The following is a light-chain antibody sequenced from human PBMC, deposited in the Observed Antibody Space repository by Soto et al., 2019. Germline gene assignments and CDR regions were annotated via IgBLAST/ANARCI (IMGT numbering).Light chain of an antibody. CDR1: QSVSSSY. V-gene: IGKV3-20*01. Sequence: EIVLTQSPATLSLSPGERATLSCRASQSVSSSYLAWYQQKPGQAPRLLIYGASSRATGIPDRFSGSGSGTDFTLTISRLEPEDFAVYYCQQYGSSFGGGTKVDI. CDR2: GAS. CDR3: QQYGSS. J-gene: IGKJ4*01.